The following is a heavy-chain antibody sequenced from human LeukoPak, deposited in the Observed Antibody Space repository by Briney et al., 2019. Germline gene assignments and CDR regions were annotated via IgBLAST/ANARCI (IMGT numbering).Heavy chain of an antibody. CDR2: IWYDGSNK. J-gene: IGHJ4*02. CDR3: ARDPGYCSTTSCYTEAFDY. V-gene: IGHV3-33*01. CDR1: GFTFSSYG. D-gene: IGHD2-2*02. Sequence: PGRSLRLSCAASGFTFSSYGMHWVRQAPGKGLEWVAVIWYDGSNKYYADSVKGRFTISRDNSKNTLYLQMNSLRAEDTAVYYCARDPGYCSTTSCYTEAFDYCGQGTLVTVSS.